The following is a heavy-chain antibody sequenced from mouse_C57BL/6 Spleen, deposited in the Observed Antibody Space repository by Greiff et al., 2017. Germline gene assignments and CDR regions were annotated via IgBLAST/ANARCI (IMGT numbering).Heavy chain of an antibody. Sequence: QVHVKQSGAELVRPGTSVKVSCKASGYAFTNYLIEWVKQRPGQGLEWIGVINPGSGGTNYNEKFKGKATLTADKSSSTAYMQLSSLTSEDSAVYFCARRGDDYDGWYFDVWGTGTTVTVSS. CDR2: INPGSGGT. J-gene: IGHJ1*03. CDR3: ARRGDDYDGWYFDV. D-gene: IGHD2-4*01. V-gene: IGHV1-54*01. CDR1: GYAFTNYL.